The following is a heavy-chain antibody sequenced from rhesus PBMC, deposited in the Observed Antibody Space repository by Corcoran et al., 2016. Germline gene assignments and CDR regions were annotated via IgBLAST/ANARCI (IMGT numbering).Heavy chain of an antibody. V-gene: IGHV3-103*01. J-gene: IGHJ2*01. CDR1: GFTFSSYG. CDR3: AKKGGGSWYFDL. Sequence: EVQLVESGGGLANPGGSLRLSCAASGFTFSSYGTSWGRPAPGKGLEWVSYISKGGGSTYYADSVKGRFTISRDNSKNTLSLQMNSLRAEDTAVYYCAKKGGGSWYFDLWGPGTPITISS. D-gene: IGHD6-25*01. CDR2: ISKGGGST.